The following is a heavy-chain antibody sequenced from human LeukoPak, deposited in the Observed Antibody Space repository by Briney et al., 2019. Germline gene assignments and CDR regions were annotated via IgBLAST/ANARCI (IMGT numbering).Heavy chain of an antibody. CDR2: ISSSGSTI. V-gene: IGHV3-11*01. CDR3: ARELTAGYYDSSGYYWTLDY. D-gene: IGHD3-22*01. CDR1: GFTFSDYY. Sequence: GGSLRLSCAASGFTFSDYYMSWIRQAPGKGLEWVSYISSSGSTIYYADSVKGRFTISRDNAKNSLYLQMNSLRAEDTAVYYCARELTAGYYDSSGYYWTLDYWGQGTLVTVSS. J-gene: IGHJ4*02.